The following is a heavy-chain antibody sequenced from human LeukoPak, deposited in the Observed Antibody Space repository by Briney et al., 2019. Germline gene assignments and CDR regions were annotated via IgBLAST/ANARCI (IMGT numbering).Heavy chain of an antibody. CDR2: ITSSSSTI. J-gene: IGHJ4*02. D-gene: IGHD3-3*01. Sequence: GGSLRLSCAASGFTFSSYNMNWVRQAPGKGLEWVSYITSSSSTIYYADSVKGRSTISRDNAKNSLFLQMNSLRAEDTAVYYCARDRITDFWSGYYTNYFDYWGQGTLVTVSS. V-gene: IGHV3-48*01. CDR1: GFTFSSYN. CDR3: ARDRITDFWSGYYTNYFDY.